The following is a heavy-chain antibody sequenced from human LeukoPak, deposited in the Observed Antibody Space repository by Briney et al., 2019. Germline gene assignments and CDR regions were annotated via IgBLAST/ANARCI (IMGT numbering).Heavy chain of an antibody. D-gene: IGHD3-16*01. Sequence: GGSLRLSCAASGFTFSSYAMSWVRQAPGKGLEWVSAISGSGGRTYYADSVKCRFTISRDNSKNTLYLQMNSLRVEDNAVYYCAKKLGECRDFRRQPFSWGQEGPVNVSS. CDR3: AKKLGECRDFRRQPFS. CDR2: ISGSGGRT. CDR1: GFTFSSYA. V-gene: IGHV3-23*01. J-gene: IGHJ4*02.